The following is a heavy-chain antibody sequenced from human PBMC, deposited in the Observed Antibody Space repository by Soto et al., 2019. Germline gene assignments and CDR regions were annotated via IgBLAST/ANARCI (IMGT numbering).Heavy chain of an antibody. CDR1: GYTFTNYG. V-gene: IGHV1-3*01. CDR3: ARSGYSSGWYHWYFDF. D-gene: IGHD6-19*01. J-gene: IGHJ2*01. Sequence: ASVKVSCKASGYTFTNYGIHWVRQAPGQRLEWMGWINAGNGNTRYSQKFQGRVTITRDTSASTAYMELSSLRSEDTAMYFCARSGYSSGWYHWYFDFWGRGTLVTVPQ. CDR2: INAGNGNT.